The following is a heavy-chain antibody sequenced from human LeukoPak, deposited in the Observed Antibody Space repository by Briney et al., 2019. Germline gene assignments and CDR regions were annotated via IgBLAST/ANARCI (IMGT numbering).Heavy chain of an antibody. D-gene: IGHD5-12*01. J-gene: IGHJ4*02. V-gene: IGHV3-15*07. CDR2: FKSKTDGGII. Sequence: PGGSLRLSCAASGFTFNNAWMNWVRQAPGKGLEWVGRFKSKTDGGIIDYAALVKGRFTISRDDSKNTLYLQMNSLKTEDTAVYYCTTGGYRYDDDYWGQGTLVTVSS. CDR3: TTGGYRYDDDY. CDR1: GFTFNNAW.